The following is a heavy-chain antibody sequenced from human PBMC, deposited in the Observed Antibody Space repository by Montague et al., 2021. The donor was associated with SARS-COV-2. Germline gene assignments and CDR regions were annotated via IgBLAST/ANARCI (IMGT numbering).Heavy chain of an antibody. V-gene: IGHV3-53*01. CDR1: GFIVSNKY. CDR3: ATSGAPNLGDS. Sequence: SLRLSCAASGFIVSNKYMSWVRQAAGRGLDWASIIYPDGSTYYSDSLKGRFTISRDNSKNTLYLQMNDLEPEDTAVYYCATSGAPNLGDSWGQGTLVTVSS. D-gene: IGHD2-8*01. J-gene: IGHJ4*02. CDR2: IYPDGST.